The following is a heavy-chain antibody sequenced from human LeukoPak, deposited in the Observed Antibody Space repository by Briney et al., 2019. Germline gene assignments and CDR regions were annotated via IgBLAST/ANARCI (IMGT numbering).Heavy chain of an antibody. CDR2: IYYSGST. V-gene: IGHV4-31*03. D-gene: IGHD3-10*01. Sequence: SETLSLTCTVSGGSISSGGYYWSWIRQHPGKGLEWIGYIYYSGSTYYNPSLKSRVTISVDTSKNQFSLKLSSVTAADTAVYYCARAVSSYYDAFDIWGQGTVVTVSS. J-gene: IGHJ3*02. CDR3: ARAVSSYYDAFDI. CDR1: GGSISSGGYY.